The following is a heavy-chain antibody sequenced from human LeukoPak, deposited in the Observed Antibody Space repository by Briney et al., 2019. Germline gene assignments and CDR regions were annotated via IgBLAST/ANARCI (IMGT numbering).Heavy chain of an antibody. CDR1: GFIVSSNY. D-gene: IGHD3-22*01. Sequence: PGGSLRLSCAASGFIVSSNYMSWVRQAPGKGLEWVSVIYSGGSTYYADSVKGRFTISRDNSKNTLYLQMNSLRAEDTAVYYCARDSSGYPAAYYFDYWGQGTPVTVSS. V-gene: IGHV3-66*01. CDR3: ARDSSGYPAAYYFDY. J-gene: IGHJ4*02. CDR2: IYSGGST.